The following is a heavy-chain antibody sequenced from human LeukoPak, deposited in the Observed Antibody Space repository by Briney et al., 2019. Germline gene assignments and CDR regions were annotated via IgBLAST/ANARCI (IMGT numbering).Heavy chain of an antibody. CDR3: TRDGGSFCDFDY. V-gene: IGHV3-64*02. Sequence: QSGGSLRLSCVASGFSFRNYAIHWVRQAPGKGLEYVSVINTDGRITYYADSVKGRFTISRDNSKNTVCLQMGSLRGEDMAVYYCTRDGGSFCDFDYWGQGALVTVSS. D-gene: IGHD1-26*01. CDR2: INTDGRIT. J-gene: IGHJ4*02. CDR1: GFSFRNYA.